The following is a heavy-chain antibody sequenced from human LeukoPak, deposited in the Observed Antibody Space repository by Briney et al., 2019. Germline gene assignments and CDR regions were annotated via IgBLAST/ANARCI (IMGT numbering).Heavy chain of an antibody. CDR2: INSDGSST. CDR1: GFTFSNYW. V-gene: IGHV3-74*01. CDR3: ARSYSSSRGTFDY. J-gene: IGHJ4*02. Sequence: PGGSLRLSCAASGFTFSNYWMHWVRQAPGKGLVWVSLINSDGSSTNYADSVKGRFTIYRDNAKNTLYLQMNSLRAEDAAVYYCARSYSSSRGTFDYWGQGSLVTVSS. D-gene: IGHD6-6*01.